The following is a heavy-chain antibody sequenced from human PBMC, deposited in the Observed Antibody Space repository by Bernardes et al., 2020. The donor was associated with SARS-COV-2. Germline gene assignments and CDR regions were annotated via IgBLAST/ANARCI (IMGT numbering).Heavy chain of an antibody. J-gene: IGHJ4*02. CDR1: GFTFSNYW. Sequence: GGSLRVSCAASGFTFSNYWMHWVRQVPGKGLVWVSRIKTDGSSTSYADSVKGRFTISRDNAKNTLYLQMNSLRVEDTAVYYCARGALSGTYGVGDYWGQGTLVTVSS. CDR2: IKTDGSST. CDR3: ARGALSGTYGVGDY. D-gene: IGHD1-26*01. V-gene: IGHV3-74*01.